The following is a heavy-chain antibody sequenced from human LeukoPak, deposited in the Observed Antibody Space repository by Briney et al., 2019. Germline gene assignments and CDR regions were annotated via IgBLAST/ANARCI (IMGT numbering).Heavy chain of an antibody. CDR3: ARGGCSGGSCYHNWFDP. CDR2: INQDGSEK. D-gene: IGHD2-15*01. V-gene: IGHV3-7*01. CDR1: GFTFSSYW. J-gene: IGHJ5*02. Sequence: PGGSLRLSCAASGFTFSSYWMSWVRQAPGKGLEWVANINQDGSEKYYAASVKGRFTISRDNAKNSLYLQMNSLRAEDTAVYYCARGGCSGGSCYHNWFDPWGQGTLVTVSS.